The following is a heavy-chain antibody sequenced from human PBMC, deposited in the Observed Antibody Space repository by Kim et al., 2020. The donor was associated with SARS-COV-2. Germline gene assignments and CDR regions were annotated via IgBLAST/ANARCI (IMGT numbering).Heavy chain of an antibody. CDR3: AVQQGGGYDSNIKYYFDY. V-gene: IGHV4-61*01. D-gene: IGHD5-12*01. CDR1: GDSVSSGSYY. CDR2: IYYSGST. J-gene: IGHJ4*02. Sequence: SETLSLTCTVSGDSVSSGSYYWSWIRQPPGKGLEWIGYIYYSGSTNYNPSLKSRVTISVDTSKNQFSLKLSSVTAADTAVYYCAVQQGGGYDSNIKYYFDYWGQGTLVTVSS.